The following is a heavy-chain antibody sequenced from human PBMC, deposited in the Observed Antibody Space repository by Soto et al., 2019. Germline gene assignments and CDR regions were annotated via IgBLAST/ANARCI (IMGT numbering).Heavy chain of an antibody. D-gene: IGHD6-13*01. CDR3: ARVEVQQLVPSDAFDF. CDR2: IYTSGST. V-gene: IGHV4-4*07. Sequence: SSETLSLTCTVSGGSISSYYWSWIRQPAGKGLEWIGRIYTSGSTNYNPSLKSRVTMSVDTSKNQFSLKLSSVTAADTAVYYCARVEVQQLVPSDAFDFWGQGTMVTV. CDR1: GGSISSYY. J-gene: IGHJ3*01.